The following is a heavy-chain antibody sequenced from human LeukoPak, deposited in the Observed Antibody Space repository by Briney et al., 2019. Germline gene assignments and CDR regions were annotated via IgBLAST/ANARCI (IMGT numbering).Heavy chain of an antibody. J-gene: IGHJ4*02. Sequence: ASVTVSCTASGYTFTGYYMHWLRQAPGQGLEWMRWINPNSGGTNYVQKFQGRVTMTRDTSISTAYMGMNRLRSDDTAVYYCARVTLGNNYGSGNYDYWGQGTLVTVSS. V-gene: IGHV1-2*02. CDR1: GYTFTGYY. D-gene: IGHD3-10*01. CDR2: INPNSGGT. CDR3: ARVTLGNNYGSGNYDY.